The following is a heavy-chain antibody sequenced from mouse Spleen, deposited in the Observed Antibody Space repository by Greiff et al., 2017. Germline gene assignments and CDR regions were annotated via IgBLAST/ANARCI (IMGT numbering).Heavy chain of an antibody. V-gene: IGHV1-26*01. J-gene: IGHJ3*01. CDR3: AREAIYYGYAAWFAY. CDR2: INPNNGGT. CDR1: GYTFTDYY. D-gene: IGHD2-2*01. Sequence: VQLQQSGPELVKPGASVKISCKASGYTFTDYYMNWVKQSHGKSLEWIGDINPNNGGTSYNQKFKGKATLTVDKSSSTAYMELRSLTSEDSAVYYCAREAIYYGYAAWFAYWGQGTLVTVSA.